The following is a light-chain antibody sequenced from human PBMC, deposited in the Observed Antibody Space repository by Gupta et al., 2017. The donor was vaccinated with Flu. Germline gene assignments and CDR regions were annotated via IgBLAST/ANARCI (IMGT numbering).Light chain of an antibody. CDR3: SSYTASTSTDVA. CDR1: SVIGSYDS. V-gene: IGLV2-14*03. J-gene: IGLJ2*01. Sequence: SVIGSYDSVSWYQQHPGEAPKLIIFDVRKRPSGISYRFSGSKFGNTASLTISGLQAEEEAEYFCSSYTASTSTDVAFGGGTKLTVL. CDR2: DVR.